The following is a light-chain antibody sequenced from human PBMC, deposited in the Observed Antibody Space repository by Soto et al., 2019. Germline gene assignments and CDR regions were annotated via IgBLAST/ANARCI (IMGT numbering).Light chain of an antibody. J-gene: IGLJ2*01. CDR2: DNN. CDR1: SSNIGNNY. CDR3: ITWDSGLRRGV. Sequence: QSVLTQPPSVSAAPGQKVTISCSGSSSNIGNNYVSWYQHLPRTAPKLLIYDNNKRPSGIPDRFSGSKSGTSATLAITGLQTGDEADYYCITWDSGLRRGVFGGGTKLTVL. V-gene: IGLV1-51*01.